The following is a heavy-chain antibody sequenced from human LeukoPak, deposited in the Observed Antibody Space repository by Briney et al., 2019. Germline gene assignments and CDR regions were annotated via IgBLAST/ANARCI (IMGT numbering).Heavy chain of an antibody. D-gene: IGHD3-3*01. V-gene: IGHV3-33*01. J-gene: IGHJ5*02. Sequence: GGSLRLSCAASGFTFSSYGMHWVRQAPGKGLEWVAVIWYDGSNKYYADSVKGRFTISRDNSKNTLYVQMNSLKAEDTAVYYCARDRRITIFGVVIRPGWFDPWGQGTLVTVSS. CDR3: ARDRRITIFGVVIRPGWFDP. CDR2: IWYDGSNK. CDR1: GFTFSSYG.